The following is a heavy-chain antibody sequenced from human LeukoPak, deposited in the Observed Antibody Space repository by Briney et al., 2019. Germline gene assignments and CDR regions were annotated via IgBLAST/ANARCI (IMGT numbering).Heavy chain of an antibody. D-gene: IGHD1-14*01. Sequence: GGSLRLSCAASGFTFSDNYMIWIRQAPGKGLEWISYISDTGDTTYYADPVKGRFTIPRDNAKNSLYLQMNSLRAEDTAVYYCARARKGYYFDYWGQGTLVTVSS. CDR1: GFTFSDNY. V-gene: IGHV3-11*04. J-gene: IGHJ4*02. CDR2: ISDTGDTT. CDR3: ARARKGYYFDY.